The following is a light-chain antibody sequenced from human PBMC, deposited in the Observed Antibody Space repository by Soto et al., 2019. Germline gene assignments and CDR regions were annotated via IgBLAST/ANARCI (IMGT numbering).Light chain of an antibody. J-gene: IGLJ1*01. CDR2: YDN. CDR1: KIGRKS. CDR3: QVWDSSSDHYV. V-gene: IGLV3-21*04. Sequence: SYELTQPPSESVAPGETASITCGGDKIGRKSVHWYQQRPGQAPVLVMYYDNDRPSEIPERFSGSNSGNTATLSISRAEAGDEADYYCQVWDSSSDHYVFGTGTKLTVL.